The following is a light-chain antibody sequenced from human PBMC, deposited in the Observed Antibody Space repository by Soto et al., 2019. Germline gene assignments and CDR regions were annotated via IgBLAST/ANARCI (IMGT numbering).Light chain of an antibody. V-gene: IGLV2-14*01. CDR3: SSYASSSTPYV. CDR1: SSDIGAYDY. CDR2: DVT. J-gene: IGLJ1*01. Sequence: QSVLTQPASVSGSPGQSITISCTGSSSDIGAYDYVSWYQQRPVKAPKLMIFDVTNRPSGVSDRFSGSKSGNTASLTISGLQTEDEADYYCSSYASSSTPYVFGTGTNVTVL.